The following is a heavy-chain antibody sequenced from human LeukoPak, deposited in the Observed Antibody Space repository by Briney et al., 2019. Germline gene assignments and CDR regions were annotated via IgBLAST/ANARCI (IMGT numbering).Heavy chain of an antibody. CDR1: GFTFSSYS. CDR2: ISSSSSTI. J-gene: IGHJ4*02. Sequence: GGSLRLSCAASGFTFSSYSMNWVRQAPGKGLEWVSYISSSSSTIYYADSVKGRFTISRDNAKNSLYLQMNSLRAEDTAVYYCARPLYCSGGSCSDYWGQGTLVTVSS. CDR3: ARPLYCSGGSCSDY. V-gene: IGHV3-48*04. D-gene: IGHD2-15*01.